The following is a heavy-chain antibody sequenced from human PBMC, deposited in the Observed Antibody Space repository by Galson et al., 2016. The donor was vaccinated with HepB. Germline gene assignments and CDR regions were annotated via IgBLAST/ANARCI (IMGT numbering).Heavy chain of an antibody. CDR3: ARDIGSSSSWFDP. Sequence: SETLSLTCAVSGGSISSYYWSWIRQPPGKGLEWIGYIYDSGSPKYNPSLNSRVTISEDTSRNQFSLRLSSVTAADTAVYYCARDIGSSSSWFDPWGQGTLVTVSS. CDR2: IYDSGSP. D-gene: IGHD6-6*01. CDR1: GGSISSYY. J-gene: IGHJ5*02. V-gene: IGHV4-59*12.